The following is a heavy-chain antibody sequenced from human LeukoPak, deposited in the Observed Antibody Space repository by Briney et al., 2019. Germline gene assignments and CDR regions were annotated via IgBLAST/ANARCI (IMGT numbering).Heavy chain of an antibody. Sequence: PGGSLRLSCAASGFTFSSYAMSWVRQAPGKGLEWVSAISGSGGSTYYADSVKGRFTISRDNSKNTLYLQMNSLRSEDTAVYYCARDITVPSHYYYYGMDVWGQGTTVTVSS. D-gene: IGHD2-2*01. CDR3: ARDITVPSHYYYYGMDV. CDR2: ISGSGGST. J-gene: IGHJ6*02. V-gene: IGHV3-23*01. CDR1: GFTFSSYA.